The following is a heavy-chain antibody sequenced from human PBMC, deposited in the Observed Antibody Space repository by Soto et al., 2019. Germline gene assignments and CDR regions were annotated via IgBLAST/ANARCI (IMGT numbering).Heavy chain of an antibody. CDR1: GCSISSYY. J-gene: IGHJ4*02. Sequence: XETLSLTCTVSGCSISSYYWSWIRQPPGKGLEWIGYIYYSGSTNYNPSLKSRVTISVDTSKNQFSLKLSSVTAADTAVYYCARVSKNSSCLDYWGQGTLVTVSS. CDR2: IYYSGST. CDR3: ARVSKNSSCLDY. D-gene: IGHD6-13*01. V-gene: IGHV4-59*01.